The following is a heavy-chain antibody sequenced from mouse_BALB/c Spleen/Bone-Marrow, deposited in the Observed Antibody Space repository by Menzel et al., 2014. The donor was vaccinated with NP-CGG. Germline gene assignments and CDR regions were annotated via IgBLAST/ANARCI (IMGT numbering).Heavy chain of an antibody. CDR2: IWAGGIT. CDR1: GFSLTSYG. J-gene: IGHJ4*01. V-gene: IGHV2-9*02. CDR3: ARGGYYKYDEDAMDY. Sequence: VKLMESGPGLVAPSQSLSITCTVSGFSLTSYGVHWVRQPPGKGLEWLGVIWAGGITNYNSTLMSRLSINKDDSKSXVFLKMNSLQTDDTAMYYCARGGYYKYDEDAMDYWGQGTSVTVSS. D-gene: IGHD2-14*01.